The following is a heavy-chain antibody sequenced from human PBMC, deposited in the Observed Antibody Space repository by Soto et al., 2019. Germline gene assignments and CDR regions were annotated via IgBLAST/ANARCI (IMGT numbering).Heavy chain of an antibody. Sequence: SETLSLTCTVSGGSISSYYWSWIRQPPGKGLEWIGNIHYNGNTKYSPSLKSRVTMSVDTSKNHFSLKLISVTTADTAVYFCAREGNLGRWIQPLDYWGQGTLVTVS. CDR1: GGSISSYY. CDR2: IHYNGNT. V-gene: IGHV4-59*01. CDR3: AREGNLGRWIQPLDY. J-gene: IGHJ4*02. D-gene: IGHD2-2*03.